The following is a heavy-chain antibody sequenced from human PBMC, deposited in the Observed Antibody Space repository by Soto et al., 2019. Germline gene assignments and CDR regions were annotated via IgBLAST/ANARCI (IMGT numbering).Heavy chain of an antibody. V-gene: IGHV4-34*01. D-gene: IGHD6-13*01. CDR1: GGSFSGYY. CDR2: INHSGST. Sequence: SSETLSLTCAVYGGSFSGYYWIWIRRPPGKGLEWIGEINHSGSTNYNPSLKSRVTISVDTSKNQFSLKLSSVTAADTAVYYCARAAAGTEWFDPWGQGTLVTVSS. J-gene: IGHJ5*02. CDR3: ARAAAGTEWFDP.